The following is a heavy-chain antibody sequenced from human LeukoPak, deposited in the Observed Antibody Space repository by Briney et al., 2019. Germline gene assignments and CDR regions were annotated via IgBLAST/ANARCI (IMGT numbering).Heavy chain of an antibody. J-gene: IGHJ4*02. CDR1: GYTFSTYG. CDR3: ARSSSGYNYLYFDY. Sequence: GGTLRLSCVASGYTFSTYGMSWVRQAPGKGLEWVSGLDNNGDDTYYADSVKGRFTISRDNSKNTVFLQMNSLGADDTAVYYCARSSSGYNYLYFDYWGRGTLVTVSS. CDR2: LDNNGDDT. D-gene: IGHD3-22*01. V-gene: IGHV3-23*01.